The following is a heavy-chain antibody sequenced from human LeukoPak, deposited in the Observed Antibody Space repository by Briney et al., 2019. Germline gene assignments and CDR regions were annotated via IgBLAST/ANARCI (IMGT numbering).Heavy chain of an antibody. CDR3: ARVQCGERSGGNCYARLDFDY. Sequence: NPSETLSLTCTVSGGSISSYYWSWIRQPPGKGLEWIGYMYYSGSTNYNPSLKSRVTISVDTSKNQFSLQLNSVTPEDTAVYYCARVQCGERSGGNCYARLDFDYWGQGTLVTVSS. V-gene: IGHV4-59*12. CDR1: GGSISSYY. D-gene: IGHD2-15*01. J-gene: IGHJ4*02. CDR2: MYYSGST.